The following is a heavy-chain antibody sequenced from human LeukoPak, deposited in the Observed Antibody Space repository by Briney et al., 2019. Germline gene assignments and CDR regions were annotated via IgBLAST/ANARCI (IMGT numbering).Heavy chain of an antibody. D-gene: IGHD3-10*01. CDR2: IYYSGST. CDR1: GYSISSYY. J-gene: IGHJ5*02. V-gene: IGHV4-59*01. Sequence: SETLSLTCTVSGYSISSYYWSWIRQPPGKGLEWIGYIYYSGSTNYNPSLKSRVTISVDTSKNQFSLKLSSVTAADTAVYYCARVVLWFGPAPSNWFDPWGQGTLVTVSS. CDR3: ARVVLWFGPAPSNWFDP.